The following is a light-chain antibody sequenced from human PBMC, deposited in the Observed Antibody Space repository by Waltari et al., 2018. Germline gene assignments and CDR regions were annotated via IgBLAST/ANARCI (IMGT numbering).Light chain of an antibody. CDR3: QQYDGIVVT. CDR2: GTS. J-gene: IGKJ4*01. CDR1: QTVRSIS. Sequence: EIVLTQSPGTLSLSPGERATLSCRASQTVRSISFTWYQQKPGQAPRLHIYGTSNRAIGIPDRFSGSGSGTDFTLTISRLEPEDFAVYYCQQYDGIVVTFGGGTKVEI. V-gene: IGKV3-20*01.